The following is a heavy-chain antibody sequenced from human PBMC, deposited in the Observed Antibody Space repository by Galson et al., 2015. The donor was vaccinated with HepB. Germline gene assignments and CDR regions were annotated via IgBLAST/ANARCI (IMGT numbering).Heavy chain of an antibody. CDR3: ATHTRDAGLDY. Sequence: SVKVSCKVSGYTLTHLSIHRVRQAPGKGLQWMGSFEPENGKTFFAQKFQGRVTMTRDPSTDTANMEVSSLRFDDTAVYYCATHTRDAGLDYWGQGTLVTASS. CDR2: FEPENGKT. J-gene: IGHJ4*02. CDR1: GYTLTHLS. V-gene: IGHV1-24*01.